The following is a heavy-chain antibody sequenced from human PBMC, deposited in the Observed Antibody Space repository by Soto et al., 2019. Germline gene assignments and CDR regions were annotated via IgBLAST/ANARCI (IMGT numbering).Heavy chain of an antibody. CDR3: AKGVAVGFHFGSSTDRGFDP. V-gene: IGHV1-69*06. J-gene: IGHJ5*02. D-gene: IGHD6-6*01. CDR1: GGTFSNYA. CDR2: IIPHLGTT. Sequence: QEQLVQSGTEVKKPGSSVKVSCKASGGTFSNYAIHWVRQAPGQGLEWMGGIIPHLGTTSYAQKFQARVTITADKSTNTAYLDLSSLRREDTAVYYCAKGVAVGFHFGSSTDRGFDPWGQGTLVTVSS.